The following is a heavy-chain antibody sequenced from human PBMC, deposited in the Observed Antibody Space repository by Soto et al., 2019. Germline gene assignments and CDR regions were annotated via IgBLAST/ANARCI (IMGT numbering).Heavy chain of an antibody. CDR3: TRNQVKADY. CDR2: IKGDGSEQ. Sequence: EVQLVESGGDLVQPGGSLRLSCVASGFALSSFWMTWVRQAPGKGLEWVAKIKGDGSEQNYVDSVRGRFTISRDNAKNSVYLKMNSLRVDDTAVYYCTRNQVKADYWGQGTLVTVSP. J-gene: IGHJ4*02. D-gene: IGHD2-2*01. V-gene: IGHV3-7*01. CDR1: GFALSSFW.